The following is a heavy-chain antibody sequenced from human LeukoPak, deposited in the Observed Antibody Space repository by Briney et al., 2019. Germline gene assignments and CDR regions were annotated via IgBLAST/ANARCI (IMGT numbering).Heavy chain of an antibody. CDR2: ISGSGGST. D-gene: IGHD1-26*01. J-gene: IGHJ4*02. CDR3: AKELSGSYTPSDY. Sequence: GGSLRLSCAASGFTFSSYAMSWIRQAPGKGLEWVSAISGSGGSTYYADSVKGRFTISRDNSKNTLYLQMNSLTAEDTAVYYCAKELSGSYTPSDYWGQGTLVTVSS. V-gene: IGHV3-23*01. CDR1: GFTFSSYA.